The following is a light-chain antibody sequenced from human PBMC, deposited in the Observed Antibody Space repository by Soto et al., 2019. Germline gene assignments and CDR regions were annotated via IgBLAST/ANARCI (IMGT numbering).Light chain of an antibody. V-gene: IGKV1-13*02. J-gene: IGKJ5*01. CDR1: QGITTA. Sequence: AIPLTQSPSSLSASVGDRVTITCRASQGITTALAWYQQKPGKAPNLLIYDASNLESGVPSRFSGSGSGTDFALTISTLQPDDFAAYYCQQFNSYPFTFGQGTRLEIK. CDR2: DAS. CDR3: QQFNSYPFT.